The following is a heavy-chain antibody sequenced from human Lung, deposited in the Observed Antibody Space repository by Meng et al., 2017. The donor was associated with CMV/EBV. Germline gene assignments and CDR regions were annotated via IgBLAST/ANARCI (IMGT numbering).Heavy chain of an antibody. CDR2: FYHTGST. Sequence: SETLSLTCTVSGYSISSGNYWGWIRQPPGKGLEWIGSFYHTGSTSYNPSLKSRVTISLDTSKNQFSLKLTSVTAADTAVYYCARGWGAALDYWGQGTLVTVSS. D-gene: IGHD1-26*01. V-gene: IGHV4-38-2*02. CDR3: ARGWGAALDY. CDR1: GYSISSGNY. J-gene: IGHJ4*02.